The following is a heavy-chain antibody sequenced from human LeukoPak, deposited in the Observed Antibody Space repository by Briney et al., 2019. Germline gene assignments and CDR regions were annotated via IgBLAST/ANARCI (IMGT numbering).Heavy chain of an antibody. CDR1: GYTFTGYY. J-gene: IGHJ4*02. CDR2: INPNSGGT. V-gene: IGHV1-2*02. Sequence: PRASVKVSCKASGYTFTGYYMHWVRQAPGQGLEWMGWINPNSGGTKYAQKFQGRVTMTRDTSISTAYMELSRLRSDDTAVYYCARVREDYYDSSGFDYWGQGTLVTVSS. D-gene: IGHD3-22*01. CDR3: ARVREDYYDSSGFDY.